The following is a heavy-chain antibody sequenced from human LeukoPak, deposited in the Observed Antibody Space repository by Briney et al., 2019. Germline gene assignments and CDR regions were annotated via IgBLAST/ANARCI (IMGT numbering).Heavy chain of an antibody. CDR2: IKQDGSEK. CDR3: ARADYSSGWYSAEYFQH. Sequence: GGSLRLSCAASGFIFSSYWMSWVRQALGKGLEWVANIKQDGSEKYYVDSVKGRFTISRDNAKNSLYLQMNSLRAEDTAVYFCARADYSSGWYSAEYFQHWGQGTLVTVSS. J-gene: IGHJ1*01. CDR1: GFIFSSYW. V-gene: IGHV3-7*01. D-gene: IGHD6-19*01.